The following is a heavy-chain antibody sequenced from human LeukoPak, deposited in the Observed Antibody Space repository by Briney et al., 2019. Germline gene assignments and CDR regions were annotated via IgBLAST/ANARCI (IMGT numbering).Heavy chain of an antibody. V-gene: IGHV4-38-2*02. CDR1: GYSISSGYY. J-gene: IGHJ4*02. CDR2: IYHSGST. Sequence: SETLSLTCTVSGYSISSGYYWGWIRQPPGKGLEWIGSIYHSGSTYYNPSLKSRVTISVDTSKNQFSLKLSSVTAADTAVYYCARSAESSSWVEFDYWGQGTLVTVSS. CDR3: ARSAESSSWVEFDY. D-gene: IGHD6-13*01.